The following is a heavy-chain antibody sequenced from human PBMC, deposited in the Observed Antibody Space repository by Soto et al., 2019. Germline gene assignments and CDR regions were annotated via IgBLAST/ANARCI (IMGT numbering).Heavy chain of an antibody. J-gene: IGHJ4*02. Sequence: QVTLKESGPVLVKPTETLTLTCTVSGFSLSNARVSVSWIRQPTGKALEWLAYIFSNDEKSYSTSLKSRLTISKDTSKSQVVLTMTNVDPVDTATYYCARRNYGGLTYYFDYWGQGTLVTVSS. D-gene: IGHD4-17*01. CDR2: IFSNDEK. V-gene: IGHV2-26*01. CDR1: GFSLSNARVS. CDR3: ARRNYGGLTYYFDY.